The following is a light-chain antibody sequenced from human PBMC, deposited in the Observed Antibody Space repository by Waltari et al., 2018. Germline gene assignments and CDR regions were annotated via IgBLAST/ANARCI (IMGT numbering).Light chain of an antibody. Sequence: SYELTQPSSVSVSPGQTATITCSGDFLARNYVRWFQQRPGQAPLLVIFKDKERPSGIPERFSGSTSGTTVTLTISGAQVDDEADYFCFSAADNTGVFGGGTKLIVL. V-gene: IGLV3-27*01. CDR3: FSAADNTGV. CDR1: FLARNY. CDR2: KDK. J-gene: IGLJ3*02.